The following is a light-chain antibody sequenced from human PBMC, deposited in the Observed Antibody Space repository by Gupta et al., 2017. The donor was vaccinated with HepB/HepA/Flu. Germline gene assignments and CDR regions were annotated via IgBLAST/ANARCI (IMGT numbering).Light chain of an antibody. CDR2: DAS. CDR3: QQDDNLIT. V-gene: IGKV1-33*01. CDR1: QEISNY. Sequence: IQITQSPSSLSASVGDRVTIPCQASQEISNYLNWYQQKPGKAPKLLIYDASNLETGVPSRFSGSGYGIDFTFTISLRQNEDIATYYWQQDDNLITFGQGTRLEIK. J-gene: IGKJ5*01.